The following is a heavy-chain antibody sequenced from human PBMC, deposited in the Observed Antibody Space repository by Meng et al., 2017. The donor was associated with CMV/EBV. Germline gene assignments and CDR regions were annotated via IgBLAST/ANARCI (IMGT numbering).Heavy chain of an antibody. J-gene: IGHJ6*02. D-gene: IGHD6-6*01. V-gene: IGHV3-30*02. CDR1: GFTFSSYG. CDR3: AKGQVSLSSGMDV. Sequence: GGSLRLSCAASGFTFSSYGMHWVRQAPGKGLEWVAFIRYDGGNKYYADSVKGRFTISRDNSKNTLYLQMNSLRAEDTAVYYCAKGQVSLSSGMDVWGQGNTVTVSS. CDR2: IRYDGGNK.